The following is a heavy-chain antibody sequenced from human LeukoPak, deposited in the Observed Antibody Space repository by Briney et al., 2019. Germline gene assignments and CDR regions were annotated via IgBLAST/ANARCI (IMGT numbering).Heavy chain of an antibody. CDR3: TSGYFVHTFDF. J-gene: IGHJ4*02. Sequence: PSETLSLTCTVSGGSIRSSSYYWVWIRQPPGKGLEWIGSIYFTGNTYYNPSLKTRVTISIDTSKNQFSLNLSSVTATDTAMYYCTSGYFVHTFDFWGQGPLVTVSS. V-gene: IGHV4-39*01. CDR1: GGSIRSSSYY. D-gene: IGHD2-2*03. CDR2: IYFTGNT.